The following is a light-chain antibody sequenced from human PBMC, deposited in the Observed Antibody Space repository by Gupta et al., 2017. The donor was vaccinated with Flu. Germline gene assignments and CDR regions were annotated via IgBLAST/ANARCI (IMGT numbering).Light chain of an antibody. CDR1: ESIGSW. J-gene: IGKJ1*01. Sequence: DIQMTQFPSTLSASVGDRVTITCRASESIGSWLAWYQQRPGKAPKLLMFQTSILESGVPSRFSGGGFGTEFTLNISGLQSDDFATYYCQQYNNFWTFGQGTKV. CDR2: QTS. CDR3: QQYNNFWT. V-gene: IGKV1-5*03.